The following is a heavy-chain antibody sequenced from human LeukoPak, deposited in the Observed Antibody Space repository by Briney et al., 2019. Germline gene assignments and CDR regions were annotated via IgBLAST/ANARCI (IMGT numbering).Heavy chain of an antibody. Sequence: GGSLRLSCAASGFTFTDYYMSWIRQAPGRGLEWVSYISVSGGTRYYADSVKGRFTISRDNAKNSLYLQMDSLRAEDTAVYYCTCFLSSGWYLDYWGQGSLVTVSS. V-gene: IGHV3-11*01. D-gene: IGHD6-19*01. CDR2: ISVSGGTR. J-gene: IGHJ4*02. CDR1: GFTFTDYY. CDR3: TCFLSSGWYLDY.